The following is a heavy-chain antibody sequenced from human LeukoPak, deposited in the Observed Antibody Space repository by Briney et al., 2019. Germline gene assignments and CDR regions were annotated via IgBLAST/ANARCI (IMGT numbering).Heavy chain of an antibody. J-gene: IGHJ4*02. CDR3: ARWGYGSGTYPTYYFDF. D-gene: IGHD3-10*01. Sequence: GGSLRLSCAASGLTVSDSYMKWVPQAPGRGLEWVSVLYSSGSTYYADSVKGRFTIPRDNSKNTLYLQMNTLRAGDTAVYFCARWGYGSGTYPTYYFDFWGQGTLVTVSS. CDR1: GLTVSDSY. V-gene: IGHV3-53*01. CDR2: LYSSGST.